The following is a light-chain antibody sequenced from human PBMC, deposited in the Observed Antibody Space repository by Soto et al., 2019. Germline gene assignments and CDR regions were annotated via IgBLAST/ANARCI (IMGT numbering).Light chain of an antibody. J-gene: IGKJ1*01. Sequence: DIPITQSPASLSASVGDRVTIPCRASQGIRNDLGWYQQKPGKAPKSLIYAASSLQSGVPSRFSGSGSGTEFTLTISSLQPDDFATYYCQQYNSFPWTFGLGTKVDIK. V-gene: IGKV1-17*01. CDR2: AAS. CDR1: QGIRND. CDR3: QQYNSFPWT.